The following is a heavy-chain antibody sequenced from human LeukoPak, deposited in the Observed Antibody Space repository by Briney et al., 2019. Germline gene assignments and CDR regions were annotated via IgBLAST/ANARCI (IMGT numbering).Heavy chain of an antibody. V-gene: IGHV4-4*07. D-gene: IGHD3-10*01. CDR1: GGSIRSYY. CDR2: FYSSVST. Sequence: PSETLSLTCTVSGGSIRSYYWSWIRQSAGKGLEWIGRFYSSVSTNYNPSLESRVTMSVDTSRNLFYLNLTSVTAADTAVYYCAREPIDYYGSGSYYDYWGQGTLVTVSS. CDR3: AREPIDYYGSGSYYDY. J-gene: IGHJ4*02.